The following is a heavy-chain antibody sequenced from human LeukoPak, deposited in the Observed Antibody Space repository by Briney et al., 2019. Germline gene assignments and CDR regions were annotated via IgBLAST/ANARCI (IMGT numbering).Heavy chain of an antibody. V-gene: IGHV3-30*02. J-gene: IGHJ4*02. CDR3: AKDPESDHVGVH. D-gene: IGHD3-16*01. Sequence: GGSLRLSCAASGSTFSSYGMHWVRQAPGKGLEWVAFIRYDGSNKYYADSVKGRFTISRDNSKNTLYLQMNSLRAEDTAVYYCAKDPESDHVGVHWGQGTLVTVSS. CDR1: GSTFSSYG. CDR2: IRYDGSNK.